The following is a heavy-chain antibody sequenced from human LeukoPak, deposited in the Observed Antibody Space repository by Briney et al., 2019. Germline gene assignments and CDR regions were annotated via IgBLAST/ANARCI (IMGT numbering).Heavy chain of an antibody. CDR1: GFTFSNAW. D-gene: IGHD3-22*01. Sequence: GGSLRLSCAASGFTFSNAWMSWVRQAPGKGLEWVSSISSSSSYIYYADSVKGRFTISRDNAKNSLYLQMNSLRAEDTAVYYCARGNDSSGFYYFDYWGREPWSPSPQ. CDR2: ISSSSSYI. J-gene: IGHJ4*02. V-gene: IGHV3-21*01. CDR3: ARGNDSSGFYYFDY.